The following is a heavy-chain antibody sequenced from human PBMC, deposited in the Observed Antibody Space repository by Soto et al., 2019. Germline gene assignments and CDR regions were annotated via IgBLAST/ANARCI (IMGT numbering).Heavy chain of an antibody. CDR2: ISGSGGST. V-gene: IGHV3-23*01. D-gene: IGHD2-2*01. CDR3: AKDVDIVVVPAAPNGAFDI. CDR1: GFTFSSYA. J-gene: IGHJ3*02. Sequence: GGSLRLSCAASGFTFSSYAMSWVRQAPGKGLEWVSAISGSGGSTYYADSVKGRFTISRDNSKNTLYLQMNSLRAEDTAVYYCAKDVDIVVVPAAPNGAFDIWGQGTMVTVSS.